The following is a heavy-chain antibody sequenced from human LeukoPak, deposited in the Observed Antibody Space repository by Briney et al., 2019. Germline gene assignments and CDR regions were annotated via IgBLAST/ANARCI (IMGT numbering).Heavy chain of an antibody. CDR3: ARGYSYGYGPLAY. Sequence: GASVKVSCKTSGYSFTSYGINWVRQAPGQGLEWMGWISTDNGNTDYAQNLQGRVTMTTDTSTSTAYMELRSLRSDDTAVYYCARGYSYGYGPLAYWGQGTLVTVSS. D-gene: IGHD5-18*01. V-gene: IGHV1-18*01. CDR2: ISTDNGNT. CDR1: GYSFTSYG. J-gene: IGHJ4*02.